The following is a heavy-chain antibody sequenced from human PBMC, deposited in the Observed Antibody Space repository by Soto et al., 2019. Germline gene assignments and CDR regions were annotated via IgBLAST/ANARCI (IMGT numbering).Heavy chain of an antibody. D-gene: IGHD2-2*01. Sequence: ASVKVSCKASGYTFTSYAMHWVRQAPGQRLEWMGWINAGNGNTKYSQKFQGRVTITRDTSASTAYMELSSLRSEDTAVYYCARWIDYCSSPSCYVGIHYWGRGTLVTVSS. CDR3: ARWIDYCSSPSCYVGIHY. V-gene: IGHV1-3*01. CDR2: INAGNGNT. CDR1: GYTFTSYA. J-gene: IGHJ4*02.